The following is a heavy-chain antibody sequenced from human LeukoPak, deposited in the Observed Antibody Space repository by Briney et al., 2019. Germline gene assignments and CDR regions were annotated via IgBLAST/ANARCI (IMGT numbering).Heavy chain of an antibody. D-gene: IGHD6-19*01. CDR3: ARDHGGSGWYDY. CDR2: ISSSGSYI. CDR1: GFTFSTYS. Sequence: PGGSLRLSCAASGFTFSTYSMNWVRQAPGKGLEWVSSISSSGSYIYYADSVKGRFTISRDNAKNSLYLQMNSLRAEDTAVYYCARDHGGSGWYDYWGQGTLVTVSS. V-gene: IGHV3-21*01. J-gene: IGHJ4*02.